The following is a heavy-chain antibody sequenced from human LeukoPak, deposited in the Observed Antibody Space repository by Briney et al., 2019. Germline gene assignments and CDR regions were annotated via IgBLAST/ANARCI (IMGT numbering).Heavy chain of an antibody. CDR1: GGSISSYY. Sequence: SETLSLTCTVSGGSISSYYWSWIRQPPGKGLEWIGYIYYSWSTNYNPSLKSRFTISVDTSKNQFSLKLSSVTAADTAVYYCARDSDGDYSKYYYGMDVWGQGTTVTVSS. V-gene: IGHV4-59*01. D-gene: IGHD4-17*01. CDR3: ARDSDGDYSKYYYGMDV. CDR2: IYYSWST. J-gene: IGHJ6*02.